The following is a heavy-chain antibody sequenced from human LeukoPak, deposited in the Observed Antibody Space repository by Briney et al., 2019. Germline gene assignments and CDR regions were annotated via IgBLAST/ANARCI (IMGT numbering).Heavy chain of an antibody. J-gene: IGHJ4*02. CDR1: GYTFTSYY. Sequence: ASVKVSCKASGYTFTSYYMHWVRQAPGQGLEWMGIINPSGGSTSYAQKFQGRVTMTRDTSTSTVYMELSSLGSEDTAVYYCARDLSAMVLDYWGQGTLVTVSS. CDR2: INPSGGST. V-gene: IGHV1-46*01. D-gene: IGHD5-18*01. CDR3: ARDLSAMVLDY.